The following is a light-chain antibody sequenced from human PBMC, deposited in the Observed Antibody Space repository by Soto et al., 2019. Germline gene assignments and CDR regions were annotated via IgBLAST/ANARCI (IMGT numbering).Light chain of an antibody. CDR3: QQYGSSPSIT. J-gene: IGKJ5*01. V-gene: IGKV3-20*01. CDR2: GAS. CDR1: QSVSSSY. Sequence: EIVLTQSPGTLSLSPGERATLSCKASQSVSSSYLAWYRQKPGQAPRLLIHGASSRATGIPDRVSGSGSGTDFTLTISRLEPEDFEVYYCQQYGSSPSITFGQGTRLDIK.